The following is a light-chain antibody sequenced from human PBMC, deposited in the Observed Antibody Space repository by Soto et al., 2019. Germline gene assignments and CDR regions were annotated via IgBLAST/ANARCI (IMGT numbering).Light chain of an antibody. J-gene: IGKJ5*01. V-gene: IGKV1-27*01. CDR3: QHYKGAST. CDR1: QGISNY. Sequence: DIRMTQSPSSLSASVGDTVTVTCRASQGISNYLAWYQQKPGRVHKLLIYATSSLDSGVPSRFGGSGSGTDFTLSTSILQPEDVATYYCQHYKGASTFVQGTRLEI. CDR2: ATS.